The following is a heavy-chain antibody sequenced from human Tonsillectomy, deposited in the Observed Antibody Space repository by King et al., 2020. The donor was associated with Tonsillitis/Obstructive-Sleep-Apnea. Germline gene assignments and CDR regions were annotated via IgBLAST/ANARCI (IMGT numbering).Heavy chain of an antibody. D-gene: IGHD2-15*01. CDR3: AIKSGCSGGSCYSHFDS. CDR2: IYPDDSDT. J-gene: IGHJ4*02. CDR1: GYSFTNYW. Sequence: QLVQSGAEVKKPGESLKISWKGSGYSFTNYWIGWVRQMPGKGLEWMGIIYPDDSDTRYSPSFQGQVTISADKSISTAYLQWSSLKASDTAMYYCAIKSGCSGGSCYSHFDSWGQGTLVTVSS. V-gene: IGHV5-51*01.